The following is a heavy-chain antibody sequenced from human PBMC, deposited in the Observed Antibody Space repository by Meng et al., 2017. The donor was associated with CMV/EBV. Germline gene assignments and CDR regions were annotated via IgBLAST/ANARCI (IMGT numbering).Heavy chain of an antibody. CDR3: ARDGYGALRFDF. V-gene: IGHV4-39*07. CDR1: GGSISSISFY. Sequence: SETLSLTCTVSGGSISSISFYWGWIRQPPGKGLEWIGSIYYRGSTFYNSSLKSRVTMSVDTSKNQFSLKLSSVTAADTAVYYCARDGYGALRFDFWGQGTLVTVSS. D-gene: IGHD6-13*01. J-gene: IGHJ4*02. CDR2: IYYRGST.